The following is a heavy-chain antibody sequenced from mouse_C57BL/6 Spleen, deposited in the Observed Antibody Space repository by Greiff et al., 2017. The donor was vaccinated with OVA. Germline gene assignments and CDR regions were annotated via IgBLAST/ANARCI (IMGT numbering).Heavy chain of an antibody. CDR1: GYTFTSYW. D-gene: IGHD2-5*01. Sequence: QVQLQQPGAELVMPGASVKLSCKASGYTFTSYWMHWVKQRPGQGLEWIGEIDPSDSYTNYNQKFKGKSTLTVDKSSSTAYMQLSSLTSEDSAVYDCARGLGYYSNIYYAMDYWGQGTSVTVSS. CDR2: IDPSDSYT. CDR3: ARGLGYYSNIYYAMDY. V-gene: IGHV1-69*01. J-gene: IGHJ4*01.